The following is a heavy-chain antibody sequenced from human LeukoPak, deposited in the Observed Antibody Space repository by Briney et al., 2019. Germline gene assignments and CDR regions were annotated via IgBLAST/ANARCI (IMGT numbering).Heavy chain of an antibody. CDR3: ARDKGYSSSWYSADSYYYGMDV. CDR1: GYTLTELS. J-gene: IGHJ6*02. CDR2: ISAYNGNT. Sequence: ASVKVSCKVFGYTLTELSMHWVRQAPGQGLEWMGWISAYNGNTNYAQKLQGRVTMTTDTSTSTAYMELRSLRSDDTAVYYCARDKGYSSSWYSADSYYYGMDVWGQGTTVTVSS. V-gene: IGHV1-18*01. D-gene: IGHD6-13*01.